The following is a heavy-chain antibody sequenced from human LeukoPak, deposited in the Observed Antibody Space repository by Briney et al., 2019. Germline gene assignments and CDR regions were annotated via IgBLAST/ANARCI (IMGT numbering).Heavy chain of an antibody. CDR2: IYYNGNT. D-gene: IGHD3-22*01. V-gene: IGHV4-59*01. Sequence: SETLSLTCSVSDGSINSYYWNWIRRPPGKGLEWIGYIYYNGNTNYSPSLKSRVTMSVDTSKNLFSLKVSSVTAADTAVYYCARSITMTLFDYWGQGTLVTVSS. J-gene: IGHJ4*02. CDR1: DGSINSYY. CDR3: ARSITMTLFDY.